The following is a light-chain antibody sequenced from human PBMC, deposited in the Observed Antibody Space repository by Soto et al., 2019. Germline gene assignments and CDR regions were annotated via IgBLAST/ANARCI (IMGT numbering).Light chain of an antibody. V-gene: IGLV2-11*01. Sequence: QSALTQPRSVSGSPGQSVTISCTGTSSDVGAYNYVSWYQQHSGKAPKFMIYDVSKRPSGVPDRFSGSKSGNTASLTISGLQAEDEADYCCCSYAGTYSYVFGTGTKVTVL. CDR1: SSDVGAYNY. CDR2: DVS. CDR3: CSYAGTYSYV. J-gene: IGLJ1*01.